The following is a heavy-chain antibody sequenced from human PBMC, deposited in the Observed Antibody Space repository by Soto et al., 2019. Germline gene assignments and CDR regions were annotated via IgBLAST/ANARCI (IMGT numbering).Heavy chain of an antibody. CDR3: ASRWVYDILTRLSNWFDP. CDR1: GFTFSSYG. J-gene: IGHJ5*02. CDR2: IWYDGSNK. Sequence: PGGSLRLSCAASGFTFSSYGMHWVRQAPGKGLEWVAVIWYDGSNKYYADSVKGRFTISRDNSKNTLYLQMNSLRAEDTAVYYCASRWVYDILTRLSNWFDPWGQGTLVTVSS. V-gene: IGHV3-33*01. D-gene: IGHD3-9*01.